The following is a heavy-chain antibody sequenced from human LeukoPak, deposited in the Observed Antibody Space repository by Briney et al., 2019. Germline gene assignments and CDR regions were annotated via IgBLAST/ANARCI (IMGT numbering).Heavy chain of an antibody. Sequence: GSLSLSCAASGFPFISYALSWVRPAPGKGLEWVSGITSSGAGTYYADSVKGRFTISRDNSKNTLYLQMNSLRAEDTAVYYCALRGYSTYFDYWGQGTLVTVSS. CDR2: ITSSGAGT. CDR1: GFPFISYA. CDR3: ALRGYSTYFDY. D-gene: IGHD1-26*01. V-gene: IGHV3-23*01. J-gene: IGHJ4*02.